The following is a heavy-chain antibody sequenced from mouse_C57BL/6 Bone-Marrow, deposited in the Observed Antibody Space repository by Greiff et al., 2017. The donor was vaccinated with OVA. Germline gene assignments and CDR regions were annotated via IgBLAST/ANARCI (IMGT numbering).Heavy chain of an antibody. J-gene: IGHJ1*03. CDR3: ARQDYYGSWYFDV. CDR2: ISNLAYSI. Sequence: EVHLVESGGGLVQPGGSLKLSCAASGFTFSDYGMAWVRQAPRKGPEWVAFISNLAYSIYYADTVTGRFTISRENAKNTLYLEMSSLRSEDTAMYYCARQDYYGSWYFDVWGTGTTVTVSS. D-gene: IGHD1-1*01. CDR1: GFTFSDYG. V-gene: IGHV5-15*01.